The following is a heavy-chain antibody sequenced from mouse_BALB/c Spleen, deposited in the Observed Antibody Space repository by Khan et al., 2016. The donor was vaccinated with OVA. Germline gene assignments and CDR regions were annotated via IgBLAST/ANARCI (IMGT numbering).Heavy chain of an antibody. CDR3: ARDGSEDFSYDAMDY. CDR1: GFTFTDYY. CDR2: IRNKANYYTT. Sequence: EVELVESGGGLVQPGGSLRLSCATSGFTFTDYYMSWVRQPPGKALEWLGFIRNKANYYTTEYITSVKGRFTISRDNSPSILYLQMNTLRAEDSATYDCARDGSEDFSYDAMDYWGQGTSVTVSS. D-gene: IGHD1-3*01. J-gene: IGHJ4*01. V-gene: IGHV7-3*02.